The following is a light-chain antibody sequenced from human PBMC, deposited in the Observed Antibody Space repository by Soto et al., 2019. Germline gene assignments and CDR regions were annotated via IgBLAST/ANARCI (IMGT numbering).Light chain of an antibody. J-gene: IGLJ1*01. CDR2: DVS. V-gene: IGLV2-14*01. Sequence: QSVLTQPASVSGSPGQSITISCTGTSSDVGGYDFVSWYQQHPGKAPKVMIYDVSNRPSGVSNRFSGSKSGNTASLTISGLQAEDEADYYCCSYTSSDTYVFGTGTKATV. CDR3: CSYTSSDTYV. CDR1: SSDVGGYDF.